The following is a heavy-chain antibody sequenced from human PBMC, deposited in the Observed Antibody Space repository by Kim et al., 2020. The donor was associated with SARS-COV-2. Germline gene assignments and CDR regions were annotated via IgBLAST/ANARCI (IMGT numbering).Heavy chain of an antibody. CDR1: GFTFGDYA. Sequence: GGSLRLSCTTSGFTFGDYAINWVRQAPEKGLEWVGFIRIKAYGGTIEYAASVKGRFTISRDDSKSIAYLQMNSLKTEDTAVYYCTRGSLPYDYIFDYWG. V-gene: IGHV3-49*04. CDR3: TRGSLPYDYIFDY. CDR2: IRIKAYGGTI. J-gene: IGHJ4*01. D-gene: IGHD4-4*01.